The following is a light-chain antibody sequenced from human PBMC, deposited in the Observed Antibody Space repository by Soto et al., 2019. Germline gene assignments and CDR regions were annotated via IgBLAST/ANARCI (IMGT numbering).Light chain of an antibody. J-gene: IGKJ1*01. V-gene: IGKV1-5*01. CDR3: QQYNHYWT. CDR1: QSISSW. Sequence: DIQMTPYPSTLSASVGDRVTITFRASQSISSWLAWYQQKPGKAPKVLIYDASSLESGVPSRFSGSGSGTEFSLTISSLQPDDFATYYCQQYNHYWTFGQGTKVDIK. CDR2: DAS.